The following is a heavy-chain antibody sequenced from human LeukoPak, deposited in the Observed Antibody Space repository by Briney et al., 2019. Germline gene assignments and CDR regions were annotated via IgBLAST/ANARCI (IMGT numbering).Heavy chain of an antibody. D-gene: IGHD1-1*01. V-gene: IGHV3-30*18. J-gene: IGHJ6*02. CDR3: AKEKAIGTINYGLDV. Sequence: PGGSLRLSCAASGFTFDTYGMLWVRQAPGKGLEWVAVIAYDGSNKYYADSVKGRCTISRDNSKNTLYLQMNSLRGEDTAVYYCAKEKAIGTINYGLDVWGQGTTVTVSS. CDR2: IAYDGSNK. CDR1: GFTFDTYG.